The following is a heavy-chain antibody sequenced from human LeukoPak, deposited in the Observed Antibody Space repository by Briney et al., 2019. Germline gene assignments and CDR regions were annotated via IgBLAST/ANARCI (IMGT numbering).Heavy chain of an antibody. V-gene: IGHV4-59*01. CDR3: ARSSCSGGSCYWY. Sequence: PSETLSLTCTVSGGSISGNYWSWIRQPPGKGLEWIGFIYYTGSTNYNPSLKSRVTISVDTSKTQFSLKLSSVTAADTAVYYCARSSCSGGSCYWYWGQGTLVTVSS. D-gene: IGHD2-15*01. CDR2: IYYTGST. J-gene: IGHJ4*02. CDR1: GGSISGNY.